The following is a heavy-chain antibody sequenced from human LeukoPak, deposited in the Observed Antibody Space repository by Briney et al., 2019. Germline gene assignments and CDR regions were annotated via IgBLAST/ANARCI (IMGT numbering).Heavy chain of an antibody. Sequence: GESLKISCKVSGYSFTSCCIGWVRQMPGKGLEWMGIIYPGDSGSTYSPSFQGQVTISVDKSINTAYLQWSSLQASDTAMYYCGMSGDRVPLQDDVFDVWGQGTMVTVST. D-gene: IGHD1-26*01. J-gene: IGHJ3*01. V-gene: IGHV5-51*01. CDR3: GMSGDRVPLQDDVFDV. CDR2: IYPGDSGS. CDR1: GYSFTSCC.